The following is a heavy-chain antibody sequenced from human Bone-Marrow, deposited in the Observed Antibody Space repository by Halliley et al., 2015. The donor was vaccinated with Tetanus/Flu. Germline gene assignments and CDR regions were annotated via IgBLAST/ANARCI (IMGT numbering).Heavy chain of an antibody. D-gene: IGHD3-16*01. J-gene: IGHJ5*02. V-gene: IGHV4-59*01. CDR1: GASISENS. CDR3: ARERGNDDFGIWFDP. Sequence: TLPLTCTVSGASISENSWSWIRQPPGKKLEWIGHISDSGNTEYNPSLKSRVTISVDMSKNQFSLKLTSVTAADTAVYFCARERGNDDFGIWFDPWGQGTLVTVSS. CDR2: ISDSGNT.